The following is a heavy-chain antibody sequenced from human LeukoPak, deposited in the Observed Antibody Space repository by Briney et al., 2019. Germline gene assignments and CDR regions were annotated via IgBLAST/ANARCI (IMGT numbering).Heavy chain of an antibody. CDR2: IYTSGST. CDR1: GGSISSSSYY. Sequence: PSETLSLTCTVSGGSISSSSYYWGWIRQPPGKGLEWIGSIYTSGSTNYNPSLKSRVTISVDTSKNQFSLKLSSVTAADTAVYYCARLPFSAGRYQHGGAFDIWGQGTMVTVSS. J-gene: IGHJ3*02. D-gene: IGHD1-26*01. V-gene: IGHV4-39*07. CDR3: ARLPFSAGRYQHGGAFDI.